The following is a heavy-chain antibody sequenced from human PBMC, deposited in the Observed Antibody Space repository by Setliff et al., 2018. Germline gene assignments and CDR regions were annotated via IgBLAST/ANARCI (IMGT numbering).Heavy chain of an antibody. CDR2: IIPIFGTA. D-gene: IGHD3-3*01. CDR3: ARDPPHDFWSGYYGRGGYYYYMDV. Sequence: SVKVSCKASGGTFSSYAISWVRQAPGQGLEWMGRIIPIFGTANYAQKFQGRVTITADKSTSTAYMEPSSLRSEDTAVYYCARDPPHDFWSGYYGRGGYYYYMDVWGKGTTVTVSS. CDR1: GGTFSSYA. V-gene: IGHV1-69*06. J-gene: IGHJ6*03.